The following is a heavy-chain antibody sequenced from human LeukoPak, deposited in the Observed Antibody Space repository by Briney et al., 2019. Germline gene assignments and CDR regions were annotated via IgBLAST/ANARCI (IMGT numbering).Heavy chain of an antibody. CDR2: ISAYNGNT. V-gene: IGHV1-18*01. J-gene: IGHJ6*02. CDR1: GYTFTSYG. CDR3: ARESAGYSSSWYSLNGMDV. D-gene: IGHD6-13*01. Sequence: ASVTVSCKASGYTFTSYGISWVRQAPGQGLEWMGWISAYNGNTNYAQKLQGRVTMTTDTSTSTAYMELRSLRSDDTAVYYCARESAGYSSSWYSLNGMDVWGQGTTVTVSS.